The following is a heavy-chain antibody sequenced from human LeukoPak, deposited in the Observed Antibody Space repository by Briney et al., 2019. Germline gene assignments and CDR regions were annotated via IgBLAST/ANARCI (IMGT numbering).Heavy chain of an antibody. Sequence: ASVKVSCKASGYTFTSYDINWVRQATGQGLEWMAWMNPNSDTTGYSQKFQGRVTLTRNTSISTAYMELNSLKSEDTAVYYCARGRSVRGIILTDTFDIWGQGTMVAVSS. V-gene: IGHV1-8*01. J-gene: IGHJ3*02. CDR1: GYTFTSYD. CDR2: MNPNSDTT. CDR3: ARGRSVRGIILTDTFDI. D-gene: IGHD3-10*01.